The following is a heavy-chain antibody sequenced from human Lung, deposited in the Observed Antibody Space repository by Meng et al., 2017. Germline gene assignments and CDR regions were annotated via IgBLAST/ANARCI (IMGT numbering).Heavy chain of an antibody. CDR2: INHSGST. D-gene: IGHD4-11*01. Sequence: QGQLQPWGAGLLNPSRTLSLTCVFSGGAFRYYYWGWVLQPPGKGLEGIGEINHSGSTNYNPSLENRATISVDTSQNNLSLKLSSVTAADSAVYYCARGPTTMAHDFDYWGQGTLVTVSS. CDR1: GGAFRYYY. CDR3: ARGPTTMAHDFDY. V-gene: IGHV4-34*01. J-gene: IGHJ4*02.